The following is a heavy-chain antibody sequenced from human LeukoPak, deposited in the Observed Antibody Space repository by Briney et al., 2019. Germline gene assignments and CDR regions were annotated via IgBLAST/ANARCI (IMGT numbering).Heavy chain of an antibody. V-gene: IGHV4-59*01. CDR3: ARGVPAAIRGNWFDP. Sequence: SETLSLTCTVSGGSISSYYWSWIRQPPGKGLEWIGYIYYSGSTNYNPSLKSRVTISVDTSKNQFSLKLSSVTAADTAVYYCARGVPAAIRGNWFDPWGQGTLVTVSS. D-gene: IGHD2-2*01. J-gene: IGHJ5*02. CDR2: IYYSGST. CDR1: GGSISSYY.